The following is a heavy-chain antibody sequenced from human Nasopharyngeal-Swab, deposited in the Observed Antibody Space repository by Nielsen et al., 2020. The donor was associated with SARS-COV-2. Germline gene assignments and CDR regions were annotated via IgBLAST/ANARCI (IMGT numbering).Heavy chain of an antibody. CDR1: GGTFSSYA. J-gene: IGHJ4*02. D-gene: IGHD3-9*01. V-gene: IGHV1-69*13. Sequence: SVKVSCKASGGTFSSYAISWVRQAPGQGLEWMGGIIPIFGTANYAQKFQGRVTITADESTSTAYMELSSLRSEDTAVYYCASGNYDILTGYYEEPYYFDYWGQGTLATVSS. CDR3: ASGNYDILTGYYEEPYYFDY. CDR2: IIPIFGTA.